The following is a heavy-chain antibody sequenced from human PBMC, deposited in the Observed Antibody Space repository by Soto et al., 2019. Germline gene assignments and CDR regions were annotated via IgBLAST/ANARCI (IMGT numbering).Heavy chain of an antibody. CDR2: IYYSGST. CDR1: GGSISSGGYY. Sequence: QVQLQESGPGLVKPSQTLSLTCTVSGGSISSGGYYWSWIRQHPGKGLEWIGYIYYSGSTYYNPSRERRVTISVDRSKNQFSLKLSSVTAADTAVYYCARSSMGPNWFDPWGQGTLVTVSS. CDR3: ARSSMGPNWFDP. D-gene: IGHD3-10*01. V-gene: IGHV4-31*03. J-gene: IGHJ5*02.